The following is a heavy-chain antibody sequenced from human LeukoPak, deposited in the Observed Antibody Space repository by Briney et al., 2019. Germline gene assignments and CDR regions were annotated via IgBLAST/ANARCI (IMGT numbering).Heavy chain of an antibody. CDR3: ARDNDCPSGVCYRGNAFDI. CDR2: TYNRTNWYN. CDR1: GDSVSSNSVA. D-gene: IGHD2-8*01. V-gene: IGHV6-1*01. J-gene: IGHJ3*02. Sequence: SQTLSLTCAISGDSVSSNSVAWHWIRQSPSRGLEWLGRTYNRTNWYNDYAVSVKSRITITADTSKNQVFLQLNSVTPEDTAVYYCARDNDCPSGVCYRGNAFDIWGQGTMVTVSS.